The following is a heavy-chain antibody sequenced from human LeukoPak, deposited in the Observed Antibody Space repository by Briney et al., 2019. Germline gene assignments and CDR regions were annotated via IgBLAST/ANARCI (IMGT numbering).Heavy chain of an antibody. D-gene: IGHD4-17*01. CDR3: ARDSAYGFDY. J-gene: IGHJ4*02. CDR1: GFRFSDYS. V-gene: IGHV3-48*02. CDR2: ISVRSGTI. Sequence: GGSLRLSCAASGFRFSDYSMNWVRQAPGKGLEWVSYISVRSGTIYYADSVRGRFTISSDNAKNSLYLQMNSLRDEDTALYYCARDSAYGFDYWGQGTLVTVSS.